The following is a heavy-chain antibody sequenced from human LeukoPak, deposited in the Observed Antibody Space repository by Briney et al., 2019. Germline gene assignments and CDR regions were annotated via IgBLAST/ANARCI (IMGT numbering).Heavy chain of an antibody. V-gene: IGHV3-23*01. Sequence: PGGSLRLSCAASGFSFSTYAMSWVRQAPWKGLEWVSAISGSNGTTYYADSVKGRFTISRDNSKNTLYLQMDSLRAEDTAVYYCAKGKFYYYGSGSYGLDYWGQGTLVTVSS. CDR3: AKGKFYYYGSGSYGLDY. CDR2: ISGSNGTT. CDR1: GFSFSTYA. D-gene: IGHD3-10*01. J-gene: IGHJ4*02.